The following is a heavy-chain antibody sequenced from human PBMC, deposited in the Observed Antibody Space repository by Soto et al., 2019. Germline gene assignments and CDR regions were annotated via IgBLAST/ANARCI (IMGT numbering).Heavy chain of an antibody. Sequence: GKGLEWIGYIYYSGSTNYNPSLKSRVTISVDTSKNQFPLQLSSVTAADTAVYYCAREAYPDYGAALDIWGHGTMVLVTS. J-gene: IGHJ3*02. D-gene: IGHD4-17*01. CDR3: AREAYPDYGAALDI. V-gene: IGHV4-59*01. CDR2: IYYSGST.